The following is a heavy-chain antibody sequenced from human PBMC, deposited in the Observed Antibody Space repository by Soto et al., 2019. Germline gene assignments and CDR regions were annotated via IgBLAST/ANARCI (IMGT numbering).Heavy chain of an antibody. CDR3: AKDLEYSRSL. D-gene: IGHD6-6*01. CDR1: GFTFSSYG. V-gene: IGHV3-30*18. Sequence: QVQLVESGGGVVQPGRSLRLSCAASGFTFSSYGMHWVRQAPGKGLEWVAVISYDGSNKYYADSVKGRFTISRDNSKNTLYLQMNSLRAEDTAVYYCAKDLEYSRSLWGQGTLVTVSS. J-gene: IGHJ4*02. CDR2: ISYDGSNK.